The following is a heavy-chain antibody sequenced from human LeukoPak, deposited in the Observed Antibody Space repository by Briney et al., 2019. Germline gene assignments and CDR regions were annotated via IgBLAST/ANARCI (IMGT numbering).Heavy chain of an antibody. CDR1: GFTFSSYA. CDR2: INSDGSST. CDR3: ARDLSYYDILTGSDAFDI. J-gene: IGHJ3*02. D-gene: IGHD3-9*01. V-gene: IGHV3-74*01. Sequence: GGSLRLSCAASGFTFSSYAMSWVRQAPGKGLVWVSRINSDGSSTSYADSVKGRFTISRDNAKNTLYLQMNSLRAEDTAVYYCARDLSYYDILTGSDAFDIWGQGTMVTVSS.